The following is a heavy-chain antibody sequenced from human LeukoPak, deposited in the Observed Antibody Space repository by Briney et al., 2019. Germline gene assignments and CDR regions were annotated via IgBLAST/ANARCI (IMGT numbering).Heavy chain of an antibody. CDR3: ARQAAGTQDFDY. J-gene: IGHJ4*02. D-gene: IGHD6-13*01. V-gene: IGHV4-38-2*02. Sequence: SETLSLTCTVSGYSISSGYYWGWIRQPPGKGLEWIGSIYHSGSTYYNPSLKSRVTISVDTSKNQFSLKLSSVTAADTAVYYCARQAAGTQDFDYWGQGTLVTVSS. CDR2: IYHSGST. CDR1: GYSISSGYY.